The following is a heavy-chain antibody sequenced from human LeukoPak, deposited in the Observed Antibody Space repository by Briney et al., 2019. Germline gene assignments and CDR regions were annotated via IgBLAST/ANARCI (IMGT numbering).Heavy chain of an antibody. Sequence: GGSLRLSCAASGYTFSSYAMHWVRQAPGKGLEWVAVISYDGSNKYYADSVKGRFTISRDNSKNTLYLQMNSLRAEDTAVYYCARDAVMDVWGQGTTVTVSS. V-gene: IGHV3-30*04. CDR2: ISYDGSNK. CDR3: ARDAVMDV. J-gene: IGHJ6*02. CDR1: GYTFSSYA.